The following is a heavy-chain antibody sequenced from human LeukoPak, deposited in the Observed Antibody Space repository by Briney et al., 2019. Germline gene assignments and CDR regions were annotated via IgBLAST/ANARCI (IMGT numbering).Heavy chain of an antibody. D-gene: IGHD4-17*01. CDR3: AKAGDYVSDYYYGMDV. Sequence: GGSLRLSCAASGITVSNDYMSWVRQAPGKGLEWVSAISGSGGSTYYADSVKGRFTISRDNSKNTLYLQMNSLRAEDTAVYYCAKAGDYVSDYYYGMDVWGQGTTVTVSS. J-gene: IGHJ6*02. CDR2: ISGSGGST. V-gene: IGHV3-23*01. CDR1: GITVSNDY.